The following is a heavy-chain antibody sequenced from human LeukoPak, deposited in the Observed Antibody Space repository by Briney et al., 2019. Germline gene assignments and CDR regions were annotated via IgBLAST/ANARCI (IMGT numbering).Heavy chain of an antibody. CDR2: IKQDGSEK. CDR3: ARDLIPGRAFDI. V-gene: IGHV3-7*01. J-gene: IGHJ3*02. D-gene: IGHD3-10*01. Sequence: PGGSLRLSCAASGFTFSSYRMSWVRQAPGKGLEWVANIKQDGSEKYYVDSVKGRFTISRDNAKNSLYLQMNSLRAEDTAVYYCARDLIPGRAFDIWGQGTMVTVSS. CDR1: GFTFSSYR.